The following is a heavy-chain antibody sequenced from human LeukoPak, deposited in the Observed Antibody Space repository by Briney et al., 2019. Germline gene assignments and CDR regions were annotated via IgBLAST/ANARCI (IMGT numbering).Heavy chain of an antibody. CDR2: LYYSASS. V-gene: IGHV4-59*01. Sequence: SETLSLTCTVSGGPISGSYWAWIRQPPGKGLEWIGYLYYSASSNYNPSLKSRVTISGDMSKNQLSLNLTSVTAADTAVYYCVRGEYHGGWFDSWGQGALVTVSS. J-gene: IGHJ5*01. CDR1: GGPISGSY. D-gene: IGHD4-23*01. CDR3: VRGEYHGGWFDS.